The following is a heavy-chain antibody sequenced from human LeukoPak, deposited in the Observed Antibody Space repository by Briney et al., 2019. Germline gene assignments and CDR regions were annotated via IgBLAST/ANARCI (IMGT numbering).Heavy chain of an antibody. Sequence: GGSLGLSCAASGLTFSSHWMHWVRQAPGKGLEWISYISSSSSAIYYADSVKGRFTISRDNAKNSLYLQMSSLRDEDTAVYYCAQKGGTDHWGQGTLVTVSS. J-gene: IGHJ4*02. CDR1: GLTFSSHW. D-gene: IGHD2-15*01. CDR3: AQKGGTDH. CDR2: ISSSSSAI. V-gene: IGHV3-48*02.